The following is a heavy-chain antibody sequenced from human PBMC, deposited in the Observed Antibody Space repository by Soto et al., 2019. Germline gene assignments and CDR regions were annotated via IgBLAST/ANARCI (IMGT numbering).Heavy chain of an antibody. J-gene: IGHJ6*01. CDR2: FHAGNGNT. Sequence: QVQLVQSGAEVKKPGASVKVSCNASGYSFSSHAIHWVRQAPGQRLEWMGWFHAGNGNTKYSEKFQSSVTSTRETSASAAYVEVSRLISEDTAVYYCAGCVSVSGTVSFYYNGLDVWGQGTRVAVSS. CDR1: GYSFSSHA. V-gene: IGHV1-3*01. CDR3: AGCVSVSGTVSFYYNGLDV. D-gene: IGHD6-13*01.